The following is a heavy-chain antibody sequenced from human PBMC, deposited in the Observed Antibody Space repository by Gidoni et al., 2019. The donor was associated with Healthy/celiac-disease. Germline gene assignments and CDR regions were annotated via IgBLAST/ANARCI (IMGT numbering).Heavy chain of an antibody. J-gene: IGHJ4*02. V-gene: IGHV3-30*04. D-gene: IGHD4-17*01. CDR1: GFTFSSYA. CDR3: ARASNDYGDYWGDY. Sequence: QVQLVESGGGVVQPGRSLRLSCSASGFTFSSYAMHWVRQATGKGLEWVAVISYDGSNKYYADSVKGRFTISRDNSKNTLYLQMNSLRAEDTAVYYCARASNDYGDYWGDYWGQGTLVTVSS. CDR2: ISYDGSNK.